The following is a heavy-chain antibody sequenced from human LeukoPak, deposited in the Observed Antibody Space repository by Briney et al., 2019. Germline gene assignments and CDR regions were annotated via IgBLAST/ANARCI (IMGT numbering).Heavy chain of an antibody. Sequence: GGSLRLSCAASGFTFSSYEMNWVRQAPGKGLEWVSYISSSGSTIYYADSVKGRFTISRDNSKNTLYLQMNSLRAEDTAVYYCAKIVAAAGGGYFDYWGQGTLVTVSS. J-gene: IGHJ4*02. CDR2: ISSSGSTI. CDR1: GFTFSSYE. CDR3: AKIVAAAGGGYFDY. D-gene: IGHD6-13*01. V-gene: IGHV3-48*03.